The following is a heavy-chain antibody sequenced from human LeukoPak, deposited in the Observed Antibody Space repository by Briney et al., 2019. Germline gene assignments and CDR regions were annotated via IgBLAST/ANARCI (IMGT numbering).Heavy chain of an antibody. D-gene: IGHD3-9*01. Sequence: GGSLRLSCAASGFTFSSYWMHWVRQAPGKGLVWVSRINSDGSSTSYADSVKGRFTISRDNAKNTLYLQMNSLRAEDTAVYYCARGAILTGYLFDYWGQGTLVTVSS. CDR2: INSDGSST. CDR1: GFTFSSYW. V-gene: IGHV3-74*01. CDR3: ARGAILTGYLFDY. J-gene: IGHJ4*02.